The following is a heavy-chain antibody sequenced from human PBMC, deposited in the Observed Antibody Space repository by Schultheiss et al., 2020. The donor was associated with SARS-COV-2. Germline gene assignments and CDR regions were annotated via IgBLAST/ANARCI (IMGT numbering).Heavy chain of an antibody. D-gene: IGHD2-15*01. Sequence: GESLKISCAASGFTFSDYYMSWIRQAPGKGLEWVSYISSSSSYTNYADSVKGRFTISRDNAKNSLYLQMNSLRAEDTAVYYCARDVGDHDAFDIWGQGTIVTVSS. CDR1: GFTFSDYY. CDR2: ISSSSSYT. V-gene: IGHV3-11*06. J-gene: IGHJ3*02. CDR3: ARDVGDHDAFDI.